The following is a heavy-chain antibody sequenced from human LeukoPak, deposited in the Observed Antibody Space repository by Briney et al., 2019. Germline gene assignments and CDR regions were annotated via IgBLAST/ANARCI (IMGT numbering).Heavy chain of an antibody. CDR3: AKPATAAAGHLDY. Sequence: SGGSLRLSCAASGFTFSSYAMTWVRQAPGKGLEWVSAISGSAGSAYYADSVKGRFTISRDNSKNTLYLQMNSLRADDTAIYYCAKPATAAAGHLDYWGQGTLVTVSS. J-gene: IGHJ4*02. CDR2: ISGSAGSA. D-gene: IGHD6-13*01. V-gene: IGHV3-23*01. CDR1: GFTFSSYA.